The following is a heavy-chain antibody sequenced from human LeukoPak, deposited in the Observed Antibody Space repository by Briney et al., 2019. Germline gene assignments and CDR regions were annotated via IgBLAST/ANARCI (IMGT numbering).Heavy chain of an antibody. Sequence: GGSLRLSCAASGFTFSSFAMSWVRQAPGKGLEWVSAISDSGSSTYYPDSVKGRFTISRDNSKNTLYLQMNSLRAEDTAVYYCASDSYSPEYFQHWGQGTLVTVSS. CDR1: GFTFSSFA. D-gene: IGHD2-21*02. J-gene: IGHJ1*01. CDR3: ASDSYSPEYFQH. V-gene: IGHV3-23*01. CDR2: ISDSGSST.